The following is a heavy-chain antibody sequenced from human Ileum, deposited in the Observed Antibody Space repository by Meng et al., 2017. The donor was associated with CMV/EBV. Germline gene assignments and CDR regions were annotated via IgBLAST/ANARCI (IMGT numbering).Heavy chain of an antibody. CDR1: GYTLTELS. D-gene: IGHD6-19*01. CDR3: ATDVAVAGSRGGAFDI. V-gene: IGHV1-24*01. J-gene: IGHJ3*02. CDR2: FDPEDGET. Sequence: ASVKVSCKVSGYTLTELSMHWVRQAPGKGLEWMGGFDPEDGETIYAQKFQGRVTMTEDTSTDTAYMELSSLRSEDTAVYYCATDVAVAGSRGGAFDIWGQGTMVTRLL.